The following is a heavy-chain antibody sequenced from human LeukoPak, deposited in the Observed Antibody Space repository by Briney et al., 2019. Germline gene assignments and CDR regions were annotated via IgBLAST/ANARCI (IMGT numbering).Heavy chain of an antibody. J-gene: IGHJ6*03. V-gene: IGHV1-2*06. CDR3: ARVKKTDYYYYMDV. CDR2: INPNSGGT. Sequence: ASVKVSCKASGYTFTGYYMHWVRQAPGQGLEWMGRINPNSGGTNYAQKVQGRVTMTRDTSISTAYMELSRLRSDDTAVYYCARVKKTDYYYYMDVWGKGTTVTVSS. CDR1: GYTFTGYY.